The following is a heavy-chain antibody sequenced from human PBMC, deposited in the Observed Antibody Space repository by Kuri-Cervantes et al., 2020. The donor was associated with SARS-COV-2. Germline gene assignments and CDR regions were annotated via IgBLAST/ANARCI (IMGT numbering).Heavy chain of an antibody. J-gene: IGHJ4*02. Sequence: GESLKISCAASGLTVSSNYMSWVRQAPGKGLEWVSVVYGAHNTYYADSVRGRFTISRHNSRNTLYLQLTSLTNEDTAVYYCARGLIPAGPFDYWGQGSLVTVSS. CDR2: VYGAHNT. CDR1: GLTVSSNY. D-gene: IGHD2-2*01. CDR3: ARGLIPAGPFDY. V-gene: IGHV3-53*04.